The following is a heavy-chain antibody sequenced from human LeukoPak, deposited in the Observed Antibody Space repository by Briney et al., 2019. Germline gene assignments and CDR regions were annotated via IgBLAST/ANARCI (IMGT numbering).Heavy chain of an antibody. V-gene: IGHV3-21*01. CDR1: GFPSSNYY. Sequence: GGSLRLSRAASGFPSSNYYISWVRQAPLKGLEWVSSISSDSSYIYYADSLTGRFTIARQNAKNSVYLQMDRLGGGGTAVDYCAIFFCYRGQGTGVTVSS. D-gene: IGHD3-3*01. CDR3: AIFFCY. CDR2: ISSDSSYI. J-gene: IGHJ4*02.